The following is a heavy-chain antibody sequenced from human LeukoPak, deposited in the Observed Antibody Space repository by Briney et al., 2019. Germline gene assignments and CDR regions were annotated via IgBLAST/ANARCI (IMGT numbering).Heavy chain of an antibody. J-gene: IGHJ4*02. V-gene: IGHV3-74*01. D-gene: IGHD4-23*01. CDR2: INTDGSVT. CDR1: GFTFSDYW. CDR3: TRSFGGSGDY. Sequence: GGSLRLSCAISGFTFSDYWMHWVRQASGKGLVWISRINTDGSVTDYADSVKGRFTISRDNAKNTLYLQMNSLITEDTALYYCTRSFGGSGDYWGQGTLVTVSS.